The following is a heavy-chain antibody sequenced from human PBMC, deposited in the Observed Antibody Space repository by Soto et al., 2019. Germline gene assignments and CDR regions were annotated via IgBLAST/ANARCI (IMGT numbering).Heavy chain of an antibody. CDR1: VFSFSSYG. CDR2: ITSVGYT. J-gene: IGHJ4*02. D-gene: IGHD4-4*01. V-gene: IGHV3-23*01. CDR3: AKDLIDYSNSYFDC. Sequence: GRALRLACAASVFSFSSYGMSWVRQAPGKGLEWVAAITSVGYTYYVDSLKGRFTISRDNSKNTLYLQMNSLRAEDTAVYYCAKDLIDYSNSYFDCWGQGTMFTVSS.